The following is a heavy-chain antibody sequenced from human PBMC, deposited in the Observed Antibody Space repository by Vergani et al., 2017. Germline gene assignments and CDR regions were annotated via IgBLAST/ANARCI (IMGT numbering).Heavy chain of an antibody. Sequence: QVQLVQSGAEVKKPGASVKVSCKASGYTFTSYYMHWVRPAPGQGLEWMGIINPSGGSTSYAQKFQGRVTMTRDTSTSTVYMELSSLRSEDTAVYYCAILGYCSSTSCDDYYYYYMDVWGKGTTVTVSS. CDR1: GYTFTSYY. V-gene: IGHV1-46*01. D-gene: IGHD2-2*01. CDR3: AILGYCSSTSCDDYYYYYMDV. CDR2: INPSGGST. J-gene: IGHJ6*03.